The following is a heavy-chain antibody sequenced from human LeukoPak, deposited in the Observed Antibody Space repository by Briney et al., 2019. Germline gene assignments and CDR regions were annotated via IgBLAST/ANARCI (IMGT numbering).Heavy chain of an antibody. D-gene: IGHD3-22*01. J-gene: IGHJ1*01. CDR3: AREEYYYDSSGYSMWYFQH. Sequence: EGSLRLSCAASGFTVSSNYMSWVRQAPGKGLEWVSVIYSGGSTYYADSVKGRFTISRDNSKNTLYLQMNSLRAEDTAVYYCAREEYYYDSSGYSMWYFQHWGQGTLATVSS. V-gene: IGHV3-53*01. CDR1: GFTVSSNY. CDR2: IYSGGST.